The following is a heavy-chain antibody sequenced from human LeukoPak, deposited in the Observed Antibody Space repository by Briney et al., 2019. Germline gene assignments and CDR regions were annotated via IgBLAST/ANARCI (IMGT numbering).Heavy chain of an antibody. V-gene: IGHV3-21*01. CDR3: ARVADTAMVVDY. J-gene: IGHJ4*02. CDR2: ISSSSSYI. Sequence: GGSLRLSCAASGFTFSSYSMNWVRQAPGKGLEWVSSISSSSSYIYYAGSVKGRFTISRDNAKNSLYLQMNSLRAEDTAVYYCARVADTAMVVDYWGQGTLVTVSS. D-gene: IGHD5-18*01. CDR1: GFTFSSYS.